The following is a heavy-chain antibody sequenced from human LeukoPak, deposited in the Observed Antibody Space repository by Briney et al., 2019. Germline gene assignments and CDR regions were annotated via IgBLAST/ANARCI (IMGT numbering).Heavy chain of an antibody. CDR2: IKSDGGT. J-gene: IGHJ1*01. D-gene: IGHD3-22*01. Sequence: PGGSLRLSCAASGFTFSTYWMHWVRQARGKGLVWVSRIKSDGGTNYADSVKGRFTISRDNAKKTVSLQMNSLRPEDTGVYYCARAPSEIGGYYPEYFRHWGQGTLVTVSS. CDR3: ARAPSEIGGYYPEYFRH. V-gene: IGHV3-74*01. CDR1: GFTFSTYW.